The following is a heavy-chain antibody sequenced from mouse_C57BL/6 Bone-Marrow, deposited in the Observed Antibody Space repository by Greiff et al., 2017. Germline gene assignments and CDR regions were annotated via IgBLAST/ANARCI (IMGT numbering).Heavy chain of an antibody. CDR1: GFSLTSYG. CDR3: AKDGSSPFAC. V-gene: IGHV2-3*01. Sequence: VQLQESGPGLVAPSPSLSITCTVSGFSLTSYGVSWVRQPPGQGLEWLGGIWGDGRTNYHSAIIARMSIRTDNYKSQVFLILNSLQTDDTATYYCAKDGSSPFACWGQGTLVTVSA. D-gene: IGHD1-1*01. CDR2: IWGDGRT. J-gene: IGHJ3*01.